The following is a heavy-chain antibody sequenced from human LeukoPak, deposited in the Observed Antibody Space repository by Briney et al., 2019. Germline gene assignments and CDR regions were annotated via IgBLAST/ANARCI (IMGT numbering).Heavy chain of an antibody. CDR2: IIPIFGTA. CDR1: GYTFTSYG. V-gene: IGHV1-69*13. Sequence: SVKVSCKASGYTFTSYGISWVRQAPGQGLEWMGGIIPIFGTANYAQKFQGRVTITADESTSTAYMELSSLRSEDTAVYYCARHDRSSSFDYWGQGTLVTVSS. CDR3: ARHDRSSSFDY. J-gene: IGHJ4*02.